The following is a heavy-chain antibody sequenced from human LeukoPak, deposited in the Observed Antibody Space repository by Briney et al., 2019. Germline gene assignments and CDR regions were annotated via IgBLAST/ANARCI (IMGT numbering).Heavy chain of an antibody. V-gene: IGHV7-4-1*02. D-gene: IGHD4-17*01. J-gene: IGHJ4*02. CDR2: INTNTGNP. Sequence: ASVKVSCKASGYTFTSYAMNWVRQAPGQGLEWMGWINTNTGNPTYAQGFTGRFVFSLDTSVSTAYLQISSLKAEDTAVYYCAREPTLPRDTEQDYGDDYWGQGTLVTVSS. CDR1: GYTFTSYA. CDR3: AREPTLPRDTEQDYGDDY.